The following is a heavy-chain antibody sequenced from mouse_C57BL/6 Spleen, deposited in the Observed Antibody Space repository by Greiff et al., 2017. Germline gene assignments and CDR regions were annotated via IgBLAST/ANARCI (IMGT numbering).Heavy chain of an antibody. CDR3: ARPGYDYEYWFSY. D-gene: IGHD2-4*01. J-gene: IGHJ3*01. Sequence: QVQLQQSGAELARPGASVKLSCKASGYTFTSYGISWVKQRTGQGLEWIGEIYPRSGNTYYNEKFKGKATLTADKYSSTAYMELRSLTSEDSAVYFCARPGYDYEYWFSYWGQGTLVTVSA. V-gene: IGHV1-81*01. CDR2: IYPRSGNT. CDR1: GYTFTSYG.